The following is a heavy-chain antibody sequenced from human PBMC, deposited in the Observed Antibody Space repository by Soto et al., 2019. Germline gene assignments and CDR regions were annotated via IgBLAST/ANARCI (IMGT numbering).Heavy chain of an antibody. CDR2: SLPRDFDV. Sequence: HWESLKISCHTSGYTFTNYWIGWVRQVPGGGVEWLGLSLPRDFDVRFRASFEGKVTMSADWSTATGFLQWGTLEASDSGLCLGARLVYLLEQMDYWGQGTLVTVSS. D-gene: IGHD3-16*01. CDR3: ARLVYLLEQMDY. CDR1: GYTFTNYW. V-gene: IGHV5-51*01. J-gene: IGHJ4*02.